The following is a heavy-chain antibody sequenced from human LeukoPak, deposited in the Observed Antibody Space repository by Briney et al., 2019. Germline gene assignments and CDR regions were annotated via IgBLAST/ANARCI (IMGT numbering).Heavy chain of an antibody. J-gene: IGHJ4*02. CDR1: GFTFSSYA. D-gene: IGHD1-1*01. V-gene: IGHV3-23*01. Sequence: GGSLRRSCAASGFTFSSYAMSWVRQGQGMGLEWVSAISGSGSSTYYADYVKGRFTISRDNSKNTLYLQMNSLRAEDTAVYYCAKSPSRKSGVPDYWGQGTLVTVSS. CDR2: ISGSGSST. CDR3: AKSPSRKSGVPDY.